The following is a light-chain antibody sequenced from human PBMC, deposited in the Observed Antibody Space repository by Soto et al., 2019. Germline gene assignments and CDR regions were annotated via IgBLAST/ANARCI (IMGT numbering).Light chain of an antibody. J-gene: IGLJ3*02. CDR2: DTS. CDR1: TGAVTSSHY. Sequence: QAVVTQEPSLTVSPGGTVTLTCGSTTGAVTSSHYPYWFQQKPGQAPRTLIYDTSNKHSWTPARFSGSLLGGKAALTLAGAQTDDEADYYCLLSYSGTSWVFGGATKLTVL. V-gene: IGLV7-46*01. CDR3: LLSYSGTSWV.